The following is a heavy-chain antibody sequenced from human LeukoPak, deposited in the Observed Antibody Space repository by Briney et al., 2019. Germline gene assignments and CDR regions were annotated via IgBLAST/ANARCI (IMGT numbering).Heavy chain of an antibody. CDR2: ISYDGSNK. D-gene: IGHD2-21*02. Sequence: GRSLRLSCAASGLTFSSYGMHWVRQAPGKGLEWVAVISYDGSNKYYADSVKGRFTISRDNSKNTLYLQMNSLRAEDTAVYYCAKLCGGDCYFDYWGQGTLVTVSS. J-gene: IGHJ4*02. CDR1: GLTFSSYG. V-gene: IGHV3-30*18. CDR3: AKLCGGDCYFDY.